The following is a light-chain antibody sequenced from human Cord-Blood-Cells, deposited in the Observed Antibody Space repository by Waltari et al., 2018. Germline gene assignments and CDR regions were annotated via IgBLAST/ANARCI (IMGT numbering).Light chain of an antibody. J-gene: IGKJ2*01. CDR3: MQGIHLPNVYMYT. CDR2: EVS. CDR1: QSLLHSDGKTY. Sequence: DIVMNQTPLSLSVTPGQPASISCKSSQSLLHSDGKTYLYWYLQKPGQSPPLLIYEVSRRCSGVPDRFSGSGSGTDFTLKISRMEAEDVGVYYCMQGIHLPNVYMYTFGQGTKLEIK. V-gene: IGKV2-29*03.